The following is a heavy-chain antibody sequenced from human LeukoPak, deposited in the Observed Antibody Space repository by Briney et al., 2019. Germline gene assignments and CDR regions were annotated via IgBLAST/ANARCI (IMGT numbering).Heavy chain of an antibody. Sequence: PSETLSLTCAVYGGSFSGYYWSWVRQPPGKGLEWIGEINHSGSTNYNPSLKSRVPISVDTSKNQFSLKLSSVTPADTAVYYCARASSWRGLQSKAGYYYYMDVWGKGTTVTVSS. D-gene: IGHD5-24*01. CDR2: INHSGST. J-gene: IGHJ6*03. CDR1: GGSFSGYY. V-gene: IGHV4-34*01. CDR3: ARASSWRGLQSKAGYYYYMDV.